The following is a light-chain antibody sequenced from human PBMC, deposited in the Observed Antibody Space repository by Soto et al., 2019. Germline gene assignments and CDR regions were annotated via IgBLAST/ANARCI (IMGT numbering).Light chain of an antibody. J-gene: IGLJ1*01. CDR2: DVT. V-gene: IGLV2-11*01. CDR1: SSDVGGSDY. CDR3: ASYAGYYV. Sequence: QSALAQPRSGSGFPGQSVTISCTGTSSDVGGSDYVSWCQHHPGKAPKLVIYDVTKRPSGVPDRFSGSKSGNTASLTISGLQAEDEADYYCASYAGYYVFGTGTKVTVL.